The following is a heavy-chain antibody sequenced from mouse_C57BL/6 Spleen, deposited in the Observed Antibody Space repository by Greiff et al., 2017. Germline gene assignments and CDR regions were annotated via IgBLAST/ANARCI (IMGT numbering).Heavy chain of an antibody. J-gene: IGHJ2*01. D-gene: IGHD2-4*01. CDR1: GYAFSSSW. V-gene: IGHV1-82*01. Sequence: QVQLKESGPELVKPGASVKISCKASGYAFSSSWMNWVKQRPGKGLEWIGRIYPGDGDTNYTGKFKGKATLTADKSSSTAYMQLSSLASEDSAVYFCARGWNYDAEAYFDYWGQGTTLTVSS. CDR2: IYPGDGDT. CDR3: ARGWNYDAEAYFDY.